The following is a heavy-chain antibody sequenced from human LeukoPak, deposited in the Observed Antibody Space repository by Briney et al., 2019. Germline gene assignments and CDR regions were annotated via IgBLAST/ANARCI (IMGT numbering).Heavy chain of an antibody. D-gene: IGHD3-10*01. CDR2: ISSSSSYI. J-gene: IGHJ4*02. CDR1: GFTFSSYA. CDR3: ASDYYGSGSYYRDY. V-gene: IGHV3-21*01. Sequence: GGSLRLSCAASGFTFSSYAMSWVRQAPGKGLEWVSSISSSSSYIYYADSVKGRFTISRDNAKNSLYLQMNSLRAEDTAVYYCASDYYGSGSYYRDYWGQGTLVTVSS.